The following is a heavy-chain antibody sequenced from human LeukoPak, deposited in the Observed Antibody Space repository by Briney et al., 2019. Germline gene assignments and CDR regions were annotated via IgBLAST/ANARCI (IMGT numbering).Heavy chain of an antibody. J-gene: IGHJ3*02. CDR3: AGDFSSGYYGAFDI. D-gene: IGHD3-22*01. Sequence: SVKVSCKASGYTFTGYYMHWVRQAPGQGLEWMGWINPNSGGTNYAQKFQGRVTMTRDTSISTAYMELSRLRSDDTAVYYCAGDFSSGYYGAFDIWGQGTMVTVSS. CDR2: INPNSGGT. V-gene: IGHV1-2*02. CDR1: GYTFTGYY.